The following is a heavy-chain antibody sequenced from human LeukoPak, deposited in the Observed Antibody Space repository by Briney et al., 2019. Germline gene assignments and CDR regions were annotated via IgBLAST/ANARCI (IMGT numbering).Heavy chain of an antibody. CDR1: GFTSSNYN. D-gene: IGHD6-13*01. Sequence: GGSLRLSCAASGFTSSNYNMHWVRRAPGKGLEWVALISHDGSGDFYADSVKGRFTISRDNAKNSLYLQMNSLRDEDTAVYYCARDLRGSSWAYYFDYWGQGTLVAVSS. J-gene: IGHJ4*02. V-gene: IGHV3-30-3*01. CDR2: ISHDGSGD. CDR3: ARDLRGSSWAYYFDY.